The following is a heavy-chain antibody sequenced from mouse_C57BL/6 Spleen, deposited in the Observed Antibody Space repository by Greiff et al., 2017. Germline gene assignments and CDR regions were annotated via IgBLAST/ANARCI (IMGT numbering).Heavy chain of an antibody. CDR2: IYPGSGST. J-gene: IGHJ4*01. V-gene: IGHV1-55*01. D-gene: IGHD1-1*01. CDR3: ARRGYYGSLWGAMDY. Sequence: VQLQQPGAELVKPGASVKMSCKASGYTFTSYWITWVKQRPGQGLEWIGDIYPGSGSTNYNEKFKSKATLTVDTSSSTAYMQLSSLTSEDSAVYYCARRGYYGSLWGAMDYWGQGTSVTVSS. CDR1: GYTFTSYW.